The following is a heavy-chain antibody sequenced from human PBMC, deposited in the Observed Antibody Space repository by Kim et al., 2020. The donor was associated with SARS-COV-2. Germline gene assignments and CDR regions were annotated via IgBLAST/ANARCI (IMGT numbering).Heavy chain of an antibody. J-gene: IGHJ5*02. Sequence: ASVKVSGKASGYTFTNYVINWVRQAPGQGLEWMGWIDTKTGNPMYAQGFTGRFVFSLDTSVSTTYLQISSLKTEDTAVYYCVRWNNMGGSGWFDPWGQGTLVIVSS. D-gene: IGHD6-25*01. CDR2: IDTKTGNP. V-gene: IGHV7-4-1*02. CDR3: VRWNNMGGSGWFDP. CDR1: GYTFTNYV.